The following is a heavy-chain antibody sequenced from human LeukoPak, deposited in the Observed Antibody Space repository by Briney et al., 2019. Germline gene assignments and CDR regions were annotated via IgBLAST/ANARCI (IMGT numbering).Heavy chain of an antibody. V-gene: IGHV1-18*01. J-gene: IGHJ5*02. CDR3: ARAVVRGDTITEDWFDP. D-gene: IGHD3-10*01. Sequence: ASVKVSCKVSRYTFTSHGISWVRQAPGQGLEWMGWISAYNGNTNYVQKLQGRVTMTTDTSTSTAYMELRSLRSDDTAVYYCARAVVRGDTITEDWFDPWGRGTLVTVSS. CDR2: ISAYNGNT. CDR1: RYTFTSHG.